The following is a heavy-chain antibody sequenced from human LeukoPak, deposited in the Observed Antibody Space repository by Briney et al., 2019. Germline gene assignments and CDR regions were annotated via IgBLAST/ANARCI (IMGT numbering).Heavy chain of an antibody. CDR3: ARVHRYYDFRH. D-gene: IGHD3-3*01. V-gene: IGHV1-18*01. J-gene: IGHJ4*02. Sequence: ASVKVSCKASGYTFSNYGITWVRQAPGQGLEWMGWISTYNGNTNYAQKLQGRVTMTTDTSTSTAYMELRSLRSDDTAVYYCARVHRYYDFRHWGQGTLVTVSS. CDR2: ISTYNGNT. CDR1: GYTFSNYG.